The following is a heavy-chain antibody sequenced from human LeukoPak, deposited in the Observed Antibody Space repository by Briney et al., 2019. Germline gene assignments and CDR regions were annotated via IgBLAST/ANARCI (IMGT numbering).Heavy chain of an antibody. J-gene: IGHJ6*03. V-gene: IGHV4-34*01. CDR2: INHSGNT. D-gene: IGHD6-13*01. CDR3: ARGSGAVQQLVQVDYYYYYMDV. Sequence: PSETLSLTCAVYGGSFSPYRWSWIRQTPGKGLEWIGEINHSGNTNYNPSLESRVTISLDTPKSQFSLKLGSVTAADTAVYYCARGSGAVQQLVQVDYYYYYMDVWGTGTTVTVSS. CDR1: GGSFSPYR.